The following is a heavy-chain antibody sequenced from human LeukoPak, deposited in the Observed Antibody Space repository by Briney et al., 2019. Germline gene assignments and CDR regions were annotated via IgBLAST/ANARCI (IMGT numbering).Heavy chain of an antibody. CDR2: IYYTGST. Sequence: PSETLSLTCTVSGGSVSDYYWSWIRQSPGKGLEWIGYIYYTGSTSYNPSLRSRVNISRDTSKNHFSLKLDSVTAADTAVYFCARDGPSVYFDYWGQGILVTVSS. J-gene: IGHJ4*02. V-gene: IGHV4-59*02. CDR1: GGSVSDYY. CDR3: ARDGPSVYFDY.